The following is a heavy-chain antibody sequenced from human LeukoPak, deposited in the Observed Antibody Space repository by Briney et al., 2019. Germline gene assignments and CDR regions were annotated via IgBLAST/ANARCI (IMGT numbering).Heavy chain of an antibody. Sequence: GGSLRLSCAASGFTFSSYSMNWVRQAPGKGLEWVSSISSSSSYIYYADSVKGRFTISRGNAKNSLYLQMNSLRAEDTAVYYCARNQYYYDSSGYYYSYWGQGTLVTVSS. D-gene: IGHD3-22*01. CDR2: ISSSSSYI. J-gene: IGHJ4*02. CDR1: GFTFSSYS. CDR3: ARNQYYYDSSGYYYSY. V-gene: IGHV3-21*01.